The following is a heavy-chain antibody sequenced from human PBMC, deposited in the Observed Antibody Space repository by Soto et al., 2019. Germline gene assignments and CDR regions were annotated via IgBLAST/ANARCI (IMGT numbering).Heavy chain of an antibody. CDR2: IIPLFGTA. V-gene: IGHV1-69*06. CDR3: ASKAACGGDGDAGDS. J-gene: IGHJ4*02. CDR1: GGIFSSNT. D-gene: IGHD2-21*02. Sequence: QVYLVQSGAEVKKPGSSVKISCKASGGIFSSNTINWVRQAAGQGLEWMGGIIPLFGTANYAEKFQGRVTITADKSTKTEYMELTSLRSDDTAVYYCASKAACGGDGDAGDSWGQGPRVTVSS.